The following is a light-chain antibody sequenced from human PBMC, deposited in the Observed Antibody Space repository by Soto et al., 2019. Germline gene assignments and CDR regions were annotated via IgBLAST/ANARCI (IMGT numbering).Light chain of an antibody. CDR1: QGIDSY. V-gene: IGKV1-9*01. J-gene: IGKJ4*01. Sequence: IQLTQSPTSLSASVGDRVTIPGRASQGIDSYLAWYQRKPGEAPKLLIYSASTLQSGVPSRFSGRGSGTDFTLTISCLQSEDFATYYCQQDYNYPLTFGGGTKVDIK. CDR2: SAS. CDR3: QQDYNYPLT.